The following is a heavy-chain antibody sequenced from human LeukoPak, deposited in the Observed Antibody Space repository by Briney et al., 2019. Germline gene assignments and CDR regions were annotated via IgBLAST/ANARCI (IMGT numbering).Heavy chain of an antibody. CDR3: AREIGTESYYNVYYYGMDV. CDR1: GFTFSSYA. Sequence: LPGRSLRLSCAASGFTFSSYAMHWVRQAPGKRLEWVAVISYDGSNKYYADFVKGRFTISRDNSKNTLYLQMNSLRAEDTAVYYCAREIGTESYYNVYYYGMDVGGKGPTVSVLS. V-gene: IGHV3-30*04. J-gene: IGHJ6*04. CDR2: ISYDGSNK. D-gene: IGHD3-10*01.